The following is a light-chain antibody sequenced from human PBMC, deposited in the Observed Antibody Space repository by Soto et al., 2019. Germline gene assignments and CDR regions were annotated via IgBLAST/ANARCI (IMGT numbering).Light chain of an antibody. CDR2: AAS. V-gene: IGKV1-12*01. J-gene: IGKJ3*01. CDR3: QQANSFLGIT. Sequence: DIQMTQSPSSVSASVGDRVTITCRASQDINRWLAWFQQKPGTAPKLLIHAASSLQSGVPSRFRGSGSGTDFTLTISSLQPEDLATYYCQQANSFLGITFGPGTKVDIK. CDR1: QDINRW.